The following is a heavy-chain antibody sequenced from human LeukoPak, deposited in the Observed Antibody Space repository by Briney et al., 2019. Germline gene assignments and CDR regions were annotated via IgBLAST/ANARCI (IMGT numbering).Heavy chain of an antibody. V-gene: IGHV4-59*08. D-gene: IGHD3-16*01. CDR1: GGSISGDY. CDR3: ARLDSIHLITY. CDR2: IYYSGTGST. Sequence: SETLSLTCTVSGGSISGDYWSWIRQPPGKGLEYIGYIYYSGTGSTNYNPSLKSRVTISVDTSKNQFSLKLSSVTAADTAVYYCARLDSIHLITYWGQGTLVTVSS. J-gene: IGHJ4*02.